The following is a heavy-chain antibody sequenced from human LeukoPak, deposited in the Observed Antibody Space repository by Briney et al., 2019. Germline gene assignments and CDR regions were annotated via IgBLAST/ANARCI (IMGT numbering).Heavy chain of an antibody. Sequence: ASVTLSCKASVSSFTIYGISWDWHGPGQGLEWVGRISAYNGNTNNAQKLQGRVTMTTDTSTSTAYMELRSLRSDDTAVYYCARGPGTAYCSSTSCPNDPDYYYYMDVWGKGTTVTVSS. CDR2: ISAYNGNT. V-gene: IGHV1-18*01. D-gene: IGHD2-2*01. CDR1: VSSFTIYG. CDR3: ARGPGTAYCSSTSCPNDPDYYYYMDV. J-gene: IGHJ6*03.